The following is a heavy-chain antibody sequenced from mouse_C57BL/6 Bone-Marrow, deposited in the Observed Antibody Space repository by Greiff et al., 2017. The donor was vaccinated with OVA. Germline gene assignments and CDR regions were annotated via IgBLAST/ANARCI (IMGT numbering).Heavy chain of an antibody. V-gene: IGHV14-4*01. Sequence: VQLQQSGAELVRPGASVKLSCTASGFNIKDDYMHWVKQRPEQGLEWIGWIDPENGDTEYASKFQGKATITAAPSSNTAYLQLSSLTSEDTAVYYCTTSYGVPYWYFDVWGTGTTVTVSS. J-gene: IGHJ1*03. CDR2: IDPENGDT. CDR3: TTSYGVPYWYFDV. D-gene: IGHD1-1*01. CDR1: GFNIKDDY.